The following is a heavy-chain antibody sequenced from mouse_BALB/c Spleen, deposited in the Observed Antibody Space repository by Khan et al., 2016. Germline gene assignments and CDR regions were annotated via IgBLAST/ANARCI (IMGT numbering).Heavy chain of an antibody. CDR3: ARAYPYYAMDY. CDR1: GFNIKDTY. Sequence: VQLQQSGAELVKPGASVKLSCTASGFNIKDTYMHWVKQRPEQGLEWIGRIDPANGNTKYDPKFQGKATITADTSSNTAYLQLSSLTSEDTAVYYGARAYPYYAMDYWGQVTSVTVSS. V-gene: IGHV14-3*02. CDR2: IDPANGNT. J-gene: IGHJ4*01.